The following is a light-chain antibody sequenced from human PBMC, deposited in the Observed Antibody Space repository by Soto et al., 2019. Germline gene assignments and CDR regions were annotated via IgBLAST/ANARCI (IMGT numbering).Light chain of an antibody. Sequence: QAVVTQEPSLTVSPGGTVTLTCGSSTGSVTSGHYPHWLQQKPGQAPRTLIYDTKNTHSWTPARFSGSLLGGKAALTLSGAQPEDEADYYCLLSYSDTKVFGGGTKVTVL. CDR3: LLSYSDTKV. J-gene: IGLJ3*02. CDR2: DTK. V-gene: IGLV7-46*01. CDR1: TGSVTSGHY.